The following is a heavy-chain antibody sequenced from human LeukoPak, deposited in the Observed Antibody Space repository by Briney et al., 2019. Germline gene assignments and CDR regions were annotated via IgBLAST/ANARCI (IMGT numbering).Heavy chain of an antibody. V-gene: IGHV1-2*02. CDR2: INPNSGGT. CDR1: GYTFTGYY. CDR3: ARGSSGWYGGFDP. J-gene: IGHJ5*02. D-gene: IGHD6-19*01. Sequence: ASVTVSCKASGYTFTGYYMHWVRQAPGQGLEWMGWINPNSGGTNYAQKCQGRVTMTRDTSISTAYMELSRLRSDDTAVYYCARGSSGWYGGFDPWGQGTLVTVSS.